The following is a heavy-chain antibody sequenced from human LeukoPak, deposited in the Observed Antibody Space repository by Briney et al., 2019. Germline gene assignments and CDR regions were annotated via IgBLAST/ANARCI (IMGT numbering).Heavy chain of an antibody. V-gene: IGHV5-51*01. CDR3: ATVGTTGTRWFDP. Sequence: GESLKISCKGSAYTFSTSWIAWVRQMPGKGLEWMGIIFPLDSDTRYSPSLQGQVTISVDKSISTAYLQWSSLRTSDTAIYYCATVGTTGTRWFDPWGQGTLVTVSS. CDR1: AYTFSTSW. D-gene: IGHD1-1*01. J-gene: IGHJ5*02. CDR2: IFPLDSDT.